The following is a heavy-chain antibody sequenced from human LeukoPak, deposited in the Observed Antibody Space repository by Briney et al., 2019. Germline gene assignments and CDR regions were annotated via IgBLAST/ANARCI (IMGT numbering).Heavy chain of an antibody. J-gene: IGHJ4*02. CDR3: SVTVVIQSLFDY. CDR1: GFTFSHYW. D-gene: IGHD4-23*01. CDR2: IKQDGSEK. V-gene: IGHV3-7*05. Sequence: GGSLRLSCAASGFTFSHYWMSWVRQAPGKGLEWVANIKQDGSEKYYVDSVKGRFTISRDNAKNSLYLQMNSLRAEDTAVYYCSVTVVIQSLFDYWGQGTLVTVSS.